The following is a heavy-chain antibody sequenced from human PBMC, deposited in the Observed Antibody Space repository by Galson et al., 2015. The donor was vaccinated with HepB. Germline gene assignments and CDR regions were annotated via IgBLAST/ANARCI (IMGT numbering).Heavy chain of an antibody. D-gene: IGHD6-19*01. V-gene: IGHV4-34*01. CDR2: INHYGAT. Sequence: ETLSLTCAVYGGSFSDYYWIWIRQSPGKGLEYIGEINHYGATNYNPSLKSRVTMSLDTSKNQVSLKVRSVTAADTAVYYCARGVSGWNWLAVYFDSWGQGTLVTVST. J-gene: IGHJ4*02. CDR3: ARGVSGWNWLAVYFDS. CDR1: GGSFSDYY.